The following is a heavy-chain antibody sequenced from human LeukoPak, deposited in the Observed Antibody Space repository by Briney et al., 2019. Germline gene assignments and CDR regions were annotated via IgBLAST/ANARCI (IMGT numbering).Heavy chain of an antibody. V-gene: IGHV1-8*02. CDR3: ARGRQRGYSYGPQFDY. Sequence: GASVKVSCKASGGSFSSYAISWVRQAPGQGLEWMGWMNPNSGNTGYAQKFQGRVTMTRNTSISTAYMELSSLRSEDTAVYYCARGRQRGYSYGPQFDYWGQGTLVTVSS. CDR2: MNPNSGNT. J-gene: IGHJ4*02. CDR1: GGSFSSYA. D-gene: IGHD5-18*01.